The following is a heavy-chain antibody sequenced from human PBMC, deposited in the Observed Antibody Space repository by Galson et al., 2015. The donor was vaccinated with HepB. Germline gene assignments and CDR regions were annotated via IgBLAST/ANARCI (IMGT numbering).Heavy chain of an antibody. J-gene: IGHJ5*02. V-gene: IGHV3-30*18. Sequence: SLRLSCAASGFTFSSYGMHWVRQAPGKGLEWVAVISYDGSNKYYAGSVKGRFTISRDNSKNTLYLQMNSLRAEDTAVYYCAKDYYGSSSGGGFDPWGQGTLVTVSS. D-gene: IGHD3-10*01. CDR3: AKDYYGSSSGGGFDP. CDR1: GFTFSSYG. CDR2: ISYDGSNK.